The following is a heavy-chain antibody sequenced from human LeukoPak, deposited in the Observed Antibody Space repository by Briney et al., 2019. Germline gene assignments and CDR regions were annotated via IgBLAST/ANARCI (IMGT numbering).Heavy chain of an antibody. CDR1: GFTFSSYS. V-gene: IGHV3-21*01. CDR2: ISSSSSYI. CDR3: ARDREGYCSSTSCYLTDGMDV. D-gene: IGHD2-2*01. Sequence: GGSLILSCAASGFTFSSYSMNWVRQAPGKGLEWVSSISSSSSYIYYADSVKGRFTISRDNAKNSLYLQMNSLRAEDTAVYYCARDREGYCSSTSCYLTDGMDVWGQGTTVTVSS. J-gene: IGHJ6*02.